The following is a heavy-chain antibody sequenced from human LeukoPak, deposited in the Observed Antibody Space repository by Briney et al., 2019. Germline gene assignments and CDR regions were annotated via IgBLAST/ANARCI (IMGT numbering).Heavy chain of an antibody. V-gene: IGHV3-23*01. J-gene: IGHJ6*02. CDR2: ISGSGGST. CDR3: AKSFALSVPYYYYYGMDV. CDR1: GVTFSSYA. Sequence: PGGSLRLSCAASGVTFSSYAMSWVRPAPGKGLEWVSAISGSGGSTYYADSVKGRFTISRDNSKNTLYLQMNSLRAEDTAVYYCAKSFALSVPYYYYYGMDVWGQGTTVTVSS.